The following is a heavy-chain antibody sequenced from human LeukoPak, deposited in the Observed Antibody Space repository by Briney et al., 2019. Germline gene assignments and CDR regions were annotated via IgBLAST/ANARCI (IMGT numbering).Heavy chain of an antibody. V-gene: IGHV4-34*01. CDR1: GGSFSGYY. J-gene: IGHJ4*02. D-gene: IGHD3-22*01. Sequence: PSETLSLTCAVYGGSFSGYYWSWIRQPPGKGLEWIGEINHSGSTNYNPSLKSRVTISVDTSKNQFSLKLSSVTAADTAVYYCARGFGSSGYYLGYWGQGTLVTVSS. CDR2: INHSGST. CDR3: ARGFGSSGYYLGY.